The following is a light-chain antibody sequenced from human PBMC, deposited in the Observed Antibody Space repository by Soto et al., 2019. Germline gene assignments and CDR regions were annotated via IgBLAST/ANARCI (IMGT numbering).Light chain of an antibody. V-gene: IGLV2-23*01. CDR3: SSYGGRG. CDR1: SSYAL. Sequence: QSALTQPASVSGSPGQSITISCTVTSSYALVSWVQYHPGKAPKLVMYDNTKRPSGVSERLSGSRSDNMASLIITGLQTDDEADYYCSSYGGRGFGGGTKLTVL. J-gene: IGLJ2*01. CDR2: DNT.